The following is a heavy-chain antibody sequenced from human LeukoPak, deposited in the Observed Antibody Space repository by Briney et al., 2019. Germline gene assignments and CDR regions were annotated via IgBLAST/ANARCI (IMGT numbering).Heavy chain of an antibody. CDR1: GFIFSNYA. CDR3: TRVGAARHFDS. V-gene: IGHV3-23*01. J-gene: IGHJ4*02. CDR2: IGGSGGST. Sequence: QPGGSLRLSCAASGFIFSNYAMSGARQAPGKGLEWVSAIGGSGGSTYYADSVKGRFTISRDNAKNMLYLQMNSLRAEETAVYYCTRVGAARHFDSWGQGTLVTVSS. D-gene: IGHD1-26*01.